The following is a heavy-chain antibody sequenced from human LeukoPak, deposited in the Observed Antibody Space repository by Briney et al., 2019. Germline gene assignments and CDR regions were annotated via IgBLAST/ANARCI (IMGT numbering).Heavy chain of an antibody. CDR1: GFTFSSYS. V-gene: IGHV3-23*01. D-gene: IGHD3-3*01. CDR3: AKRKGDYDFWSGYPYFDY. J-gene: IGHJ4*02. Sequence: GGSLRLSCAASGFTFSSYSMNWVRQAPGKGLEWVSAISGSGGSTYYADSVKGRFTISRDNSKNTLYLQMNSLRAEDTAVYYCAKRKGDYDFWSGYPYFDYWGQGTLVTVSS. CDR2: ISGSGGST.